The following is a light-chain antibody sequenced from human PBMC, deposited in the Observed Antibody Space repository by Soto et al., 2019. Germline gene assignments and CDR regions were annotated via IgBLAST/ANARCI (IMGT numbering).Light chain of an antibody. CDR2: DDS. CDR3: QVWDNTNDHPVYV. V-gene: IGLV3-21*02. Sequence: SYELTQPPSVSVAPGQTASITCGGGNIGSKSVQWYRQKPGQAPLLVVNDDSDRPSGIPERFSGSNSGNTATLTISRVEAGDEADYYCQVWDNTNDHPVYVFGTGTKLTVL. CDR1: NIGSKS. J-gene: IGLJ1*01.